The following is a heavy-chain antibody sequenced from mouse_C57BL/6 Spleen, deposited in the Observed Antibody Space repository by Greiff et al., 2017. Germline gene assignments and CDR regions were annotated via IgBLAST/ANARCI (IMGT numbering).Heavy chain of an antibody. D-gene: IGHD4-1*01. V-gene: IGHV5-9-1*02. Sequence: DVHLVESGEGLVKPGGSLKLSCAASGFTFSSYAMSWVRQTPEKRLEWVAYISSGGDYIYYADTVKGRFTISRDNARNTLYLQMSSLKSEDTAMYYCTRELGGYYAMDYWGQGTSVTVSS. CDR1: GFTFSSYA. CDR2: ISSGGDYI. J-gene: IGHJ4*01. CDR3: TRELGGYYAMDY.